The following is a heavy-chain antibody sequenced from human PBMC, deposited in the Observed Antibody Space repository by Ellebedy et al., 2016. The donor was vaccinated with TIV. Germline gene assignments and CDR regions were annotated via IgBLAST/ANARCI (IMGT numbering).Heavy chain of an antibody. CDR2: IGGSGGST. CDR3: AKDGAGSSSWYTEYFQH. Sequence: GESLKISXAASGFTFSSYAMSWVRQAPGKGLEWVSTIGGSGGSTYYADSVKGRFTISRDNSKNTLYPQMNSLRAEDTAVYYCAKDGAGSSSWYTEYFQHWGQGTLVTVSS. V-gene: IGHV3-23*01. CDR1: GFTFSSYA. J-gene: IGHJ1*01. D-gene: IGHD6-13*01.